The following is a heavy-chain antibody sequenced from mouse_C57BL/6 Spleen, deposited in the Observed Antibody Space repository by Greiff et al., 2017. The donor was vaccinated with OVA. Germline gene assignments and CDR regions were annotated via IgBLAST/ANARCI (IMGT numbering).Heavy chain of an antibody. CDR1: GYAFTNYL. Sequence: VQLQQSGAELVRPGTSVKVSCKASGYAFTNYLIEWVKQRPGQGLEWIGVINPGSGGTTYNEKIKGKETLTADKSSSTAYMQLSSLTSEDSAVYFCARSKTAQATWFAYWGQGTLVTVSA. V-gene: IGHV1-54*01. CDR2: INPGSGGT. J-gene: IGHJ3*01. D-gene: IGHD3-2*02. CDR3: ARSKTAQATWFAY.